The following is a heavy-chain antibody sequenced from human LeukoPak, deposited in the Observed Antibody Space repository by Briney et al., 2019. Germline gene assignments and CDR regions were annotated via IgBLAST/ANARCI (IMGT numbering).Heavy chain of an antibody. CDR1: GYTFTSYG. Sequence: GASVKVSCKASGYTFTSYGISWVRQAPGQGLEWMGWISAYNGNTNYAQKLQGRVTMTTDTSTSTAYMEPRSLRSDDTAVYYCARDHITMVRGVYPVDPWGQGTLVTVSS. V-gene: IGHV1-18*01. J-gene: IGHJ5*02. D-gene: IGHD3-10*01. CDR2: ISAYNGNT. CDR3: ARDHITMVRGVYPVDP.